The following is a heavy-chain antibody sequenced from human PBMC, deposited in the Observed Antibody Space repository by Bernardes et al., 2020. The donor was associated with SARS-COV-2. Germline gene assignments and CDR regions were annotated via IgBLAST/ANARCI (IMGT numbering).Heavy chain of an antibody. Sequence: GGSLRLSCSASGFTFDHYAMTWVRQAPGKGLEWVSSISASAGSTYYADSVQGRFTISRDNSKNTVYLQMNSLRAEDTAVYYCAKDGSGSFYAYWYFGLWGRGTLVTVSS. CDR2: ISASAGST. D-gene: IGHD3-10*01. CDR3: AKDGSGSFYAYWYFGL. V-gene: IGHV3-23*01. CDR1: GFTFDHYA. J-gene: IGHJ2*01.